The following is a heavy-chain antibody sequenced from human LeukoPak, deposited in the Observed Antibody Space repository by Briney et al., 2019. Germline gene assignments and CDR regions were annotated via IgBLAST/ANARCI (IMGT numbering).Heavy chain of an antibody. J-gene: IGHJ3*02. CDR3: ARVDVWAPNDAFDI. V-gene: IGHV3-30-3*01. Sequence: PGGSLRLSCAASGFTFSSYAMHWVRQAPGKGLEWVAVISYDGSNKYYADSVKGRFTISRDNSKNTLYLQMNSLRAEDTAVYYCARVDVWAPNDAFDIWGQGTMVTVSS. CDR2: ISYDGSNK. CDR1: GFTFSSYA. D-gene: IGHD2-8*01.